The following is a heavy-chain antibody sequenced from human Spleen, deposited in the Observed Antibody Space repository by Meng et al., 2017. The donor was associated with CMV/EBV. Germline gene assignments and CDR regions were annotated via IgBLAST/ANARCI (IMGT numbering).Heavy chain of an antibody. V-gene: IGHV4-61*08. J-gene: IGHJ4*02. CDR3: VRTKRSTYFDY. D-gene: IGHD6-13*01. Sequence: TCTVSGDSVSSGAYYWSWIRQPPGKGLEWIGYIYFTGSTNYNPSLKSRVTISVDTSKNQFSLRLSSVTAADTAVYYCVRTKRSTYFDYWGQGTLVTVSS. CDR1: GDSVSSGAYY. CDR2: IYFTGST.